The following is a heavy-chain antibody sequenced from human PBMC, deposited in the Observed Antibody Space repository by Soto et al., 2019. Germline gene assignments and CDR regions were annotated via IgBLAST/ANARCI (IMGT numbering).Heavy chain of an antibody. CDR1: GFTFSSYA. V-gene: IGHV3-74*01. CDR3: ARGPEYYDFWSGYYDYNWFDP. J-gene: IGHJ5*02. CDR2: INSDGSST. D-gene: IGHD3-3*01. Sequence: GGSLRLSCAASGFTFSSYAMSWVRQAPGKGLEWVSRINSDGSSTSYADSVKGRFTISRDNAKNTLYLQMNSLRAEDTAVYYCARGPEYYDFWSGYYDYNWFDPWGQGTLVTVSS.